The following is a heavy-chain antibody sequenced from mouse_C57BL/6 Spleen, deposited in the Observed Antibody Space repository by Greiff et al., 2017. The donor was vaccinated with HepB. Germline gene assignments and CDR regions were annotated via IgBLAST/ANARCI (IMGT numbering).Heavy chain of an antibody. J-gene: IGHJ3*01. V-gene: IGHV1-55*01. CDR1: GYTFTSYW. Sequence: QVQLQQPGAELVKPGASVKMSCKASGYTFTSYWITWVKQRPGQGLEWIGDIYPGSGSTNYNEKFKSKATLTVDTSSSTAYMQLSSLTSEDSAVYYCARGGYGYARVWFAYWGQGTLVTVSA. CDR2: IYPGSGST. CDR3: ARGGYGYARVWFAY. D-gene: IGHD2-2*01.